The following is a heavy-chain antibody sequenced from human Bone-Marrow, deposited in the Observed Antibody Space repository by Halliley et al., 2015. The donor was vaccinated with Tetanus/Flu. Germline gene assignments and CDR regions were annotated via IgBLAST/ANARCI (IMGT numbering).Heavy chain of an antibody. CDR3: ARGEITGTSGDY. Sequence: SLRLSCAASGFTVSNNYMSWVRQAPGKGLEWVSLIYSGGSTYYADSVKGRFTISRDNSKNTLYLQMNSLRAEDTAVYYCARGEITGTSGDYWGQGTLVTVPS. CDR2: IYSGGST. CDR1: GFTVSNNY. V-gene: IGHV3-53*01. D-gene: IGHD1-20*01. J-gene: IGHJ4*02.